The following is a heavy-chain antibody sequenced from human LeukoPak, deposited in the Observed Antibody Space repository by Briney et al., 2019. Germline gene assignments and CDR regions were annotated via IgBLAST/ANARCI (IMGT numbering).Heavy chain of an antibody. V-gene: IGHV3-48*01. CDR3: ARVRGGYHSDY. J-gene: IGHJ4*02. CDR2: ISSGSSTI. CDR1: GFTFSSYE. Sequence: GGSLRLSCAASGFTFSSYEMNWVRQAPGKGLEWVSYISSGSSTIYYADSVKGRFTISRDNAKNSLYLQMNSLRAEDTAVYYCARVRGGYHSDYWGQGTLVTVSS. D-gene: IGHD5-12*01.